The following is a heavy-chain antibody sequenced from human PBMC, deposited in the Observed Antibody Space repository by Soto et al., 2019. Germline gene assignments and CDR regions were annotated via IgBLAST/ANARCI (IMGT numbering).Heavy chain of an antibody. J-gene: IGHJ5*02. D-gene: IGHD2-2*01. V-gene: IGHV3-30*04. CDR2: ISYHGRDE. Sequence: GGSLRLSCAASGFTFTSYAMHWVRQAPGKGLEWVAAISYHGRDEYYADSVKGRFSISRDNSKNTLNLQMNSLRAEDTAVYYFARGRFSTPLYAEFDPWGQGTLVTVSS. CDR3: ARGRFSTPLYAEFDP. CDR1: GFTFTSYA.